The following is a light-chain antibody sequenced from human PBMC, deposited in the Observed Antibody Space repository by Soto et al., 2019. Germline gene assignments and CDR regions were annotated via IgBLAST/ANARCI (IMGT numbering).Light chain of an antibody. CDR3: QQLNSYQWT. CDR1: QGISSY. V-gene: IGKV1-9*01. J-gene: IGKJ1*01. Sequence: DIQLTQSPSFLSASVGDRVTITCRASQGISSYLAWYQQKPGKAPKLLIYAASTLQSGVPSRFSGSGSGTEFTLTISSLQPEDCATYYCQQLNSYQWTFGQGTNVEIK. CDR2: AAS.